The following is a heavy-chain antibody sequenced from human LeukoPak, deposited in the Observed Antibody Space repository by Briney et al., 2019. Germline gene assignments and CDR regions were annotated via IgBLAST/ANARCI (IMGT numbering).Heavy chain of an antibody. D-gene: IGHD6-19*01. J-gene: IGHJ4*02. V-gene: IGHV3-30-3*01. CDR2: ISYDGSNK. Sequence: GGSLRLSCAASGFTFSSYAMHWVRQAPGKGLEWVAVISYDGSNKYYADSVKGRFTISRDNSKNTLYLQMNSLRAEDTAVYYCARLGIAVAGDYWGQGTLVTVSS. CDR1: GFTFSSYA. CDR3: ARLGIAVAGDY.